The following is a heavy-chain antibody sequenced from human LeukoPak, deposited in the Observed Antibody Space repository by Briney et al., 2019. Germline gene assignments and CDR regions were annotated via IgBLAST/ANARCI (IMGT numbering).Heavy chain of an antibody. V-gene: IGHV3-13*01. CDR2: IGTAGDT. CDR3: ARGPRVSSRLYGGTRYYFDY. J-gene: IGHJ4*02. D-gene: IGHD6-13*01. Sequence: GGSLRLSCAASGFTFSNYDMHWVRQVTGKGLEWVSAIGTAGDTYSPGSVKGRFTISRENAKNSLYLQMNSLRAGDTAVYYCARGPRVSSRLYGGTRYYFDYWGQGTLVTVSS. CDR1: GFTFSNYD.